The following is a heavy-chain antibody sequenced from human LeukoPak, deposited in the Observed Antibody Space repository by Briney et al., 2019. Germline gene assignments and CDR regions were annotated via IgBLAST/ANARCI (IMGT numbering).Heavy chain of an antibody. CDR1: GYTFTSYD. V-gene: IGHV1-8*03. CDR3: ARPQKGYSYGPADY. D-gene: IGHD5-18*01. J-gene: IGHJ4*02. CDR2: MNPNSGNT. Sequence: ASVKVSCKASGYTFTSYDINWVRQATGQGLEWMGWMNPNSGNTGYAQKVQGRVTITRNTSISTAYMELSSLRSEDTAVYYCARPQKGYSYGPADYWGQGTLVTVSS.